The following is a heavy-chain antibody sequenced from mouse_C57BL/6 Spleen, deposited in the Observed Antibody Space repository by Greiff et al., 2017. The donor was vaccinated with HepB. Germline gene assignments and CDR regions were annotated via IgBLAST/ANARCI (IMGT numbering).Heavy chain of an antibody. CDR2: IDPSDSYT. J-gene: IGHJ4*01. V-gene: IGHV1-69*01. Sequence: QVQLQQSGAELVMPGASVKLSCKASGYTFTSYWMHWVKQRPGQGLEWIGEIDPSDSYTNYNQKFKGKSTVTVDKSSSTAYMQLSSLTSEDSAVYYCARTLRHGYAMDYWGQGTSVTVSS. CDR1: GYTFTSYW. D-gene: IGHD2-4*01. CDR3: ARTLRHGYAMDY.